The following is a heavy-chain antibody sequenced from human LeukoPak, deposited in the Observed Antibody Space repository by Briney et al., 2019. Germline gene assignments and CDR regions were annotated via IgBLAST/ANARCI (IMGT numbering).Heavy chain of an antibody. V-gene: IGHV4-39*07. CDR1: GGSISSSSYY. CDR3: ARERGLGYYDGSGMIDY. J-gene: IGHJ4*02. Sequence: SETLSLTCTVSGGSISSSSYYWGWIRQPPGKGLEWIGSIYHSGSTNYNPSLKSRVTISVDKSKNQFSLKLSSVTAADTAVYYCARERGLGYYDGSGMIDYWGQGTLVTVSS. CDR2: IYHSGST. D-gene: IGHD3-22*01.